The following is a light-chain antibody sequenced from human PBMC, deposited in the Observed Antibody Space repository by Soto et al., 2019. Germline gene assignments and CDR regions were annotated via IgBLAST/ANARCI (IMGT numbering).Light chain of an antibody. CDR1: QSVRSK. V-gene: IGKV3-15*01. CDR2: SAS. J-gene: IGKJ5*01. CDR3: QQYNNWPPIT. Sequence: ETVMAQSPATLSLSPGETATLSCRASQSVRSKLAWYQQKPGQGARLLIHSASTRATGIPARFSGSGSGTEFTLTISSLQSEDFAVYYCQQYNNWPPITFGQGTRLEIK.